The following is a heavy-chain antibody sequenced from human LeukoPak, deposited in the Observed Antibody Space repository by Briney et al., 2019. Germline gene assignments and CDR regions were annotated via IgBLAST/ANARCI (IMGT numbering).Heavy chain of an antibody. J-gene: IGHJ4*02. Sequence: PGGSLRLSCAASGFTFSSYSMNWVRQAPGKGLEWASYISSSSNTILYTDSVKGRFTISRDNAKNSLNLQMNSLRVEDTAVYYCARDLAPSGWYYFDYWGQGTLVTVSS. CDR2: ISSSSNTI. D-gene: IGHD6-19*01. CDR3: ARDLAPSGWYYFDY. V-gene: IGHV3-48*01. CDR1: GFTFSSYS.